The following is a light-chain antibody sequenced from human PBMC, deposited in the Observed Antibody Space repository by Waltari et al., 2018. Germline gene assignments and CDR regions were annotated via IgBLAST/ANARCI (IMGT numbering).Light chain of an antibody. CDR3: CSYAGSDTWV. V-gene: IGLV2-11*01. CDR2: DFT. Sequence: QSALTQPRSVSGPPGPSVTIPCSGTRSDVGTYHYVSWYQQHPGKAPKLMIYDFTERPSGVPDRFSGSKSGDTASLTISGLQAEDEADYYCCSYAGSDTWVFGGGTKLTVL. CDR1: RSDVGTYHY. J-gene: IGLJ3*02.